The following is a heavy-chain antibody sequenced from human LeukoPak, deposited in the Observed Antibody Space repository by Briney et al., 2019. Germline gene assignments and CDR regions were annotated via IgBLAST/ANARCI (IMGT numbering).Heavy chain of an antibody. D-gene: IGHD6-13*01. CDR3: AKDSSYSSSWYDAFDI. Sequence: PGGSLRLSCAASGFTFSSYAMSWVRQAPGKGREWVSAISGSGGSTYYADSVKGRFTISRDNSKNTLYLQMNSLRAEDTAVYYCAKDSSYSSSWYDAFDIWGQGTMVTVSS. J-gene: IGHJ3*02. V-gene: IGHV3-23*01. CDR2: ISGSGGST. CDR1: GFTFSSYA.